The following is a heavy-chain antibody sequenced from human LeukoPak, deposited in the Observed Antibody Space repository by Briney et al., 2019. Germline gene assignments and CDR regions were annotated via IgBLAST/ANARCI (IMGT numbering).Heavy chain of an antibody. CDR1: GGSISSGGYY. D-gene: IGHD3-22*01. V-gene: IGHV4-39*07. CDR2: INHSGST. J-gene: IGHJ4*02. CDR3: AGGDDSSGYYRPYYFDY. Sequence: SETLSLTCTVSGGSISSGGYYWSWIRQPPGKGLEWIGEINHSGSTNYNPSLKSQVTISVDTSKNQFSLKLSSVTAADTAVYYCAGGDDSSGYYRPYYFDYWGQGTLVTVSS.